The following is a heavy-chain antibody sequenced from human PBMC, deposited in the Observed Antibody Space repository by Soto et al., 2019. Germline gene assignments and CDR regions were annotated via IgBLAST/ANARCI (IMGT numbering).Heavy chain of an antibody. V-gene: IGHV4-59*08. CDR3: ARRYSSAFDI. CDR1: GGSISSYY. Sequence: SETLSLTCTVSGGSISSYYWSWIRQPPGKVLVWIGYIYYSGSTNYNPSLKSRVTISVDTSKIQFSLKLSSVTAADTAVYYCARRYSSAFDIWGQGIMVTVSS. CDR2: IYYSGST. D-gene: IGHD6-13*01. J-gene: IGHJ3*02.